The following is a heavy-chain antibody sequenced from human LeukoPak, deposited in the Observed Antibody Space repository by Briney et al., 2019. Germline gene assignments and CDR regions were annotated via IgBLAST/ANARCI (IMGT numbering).Heavy chain of an antibody. CDR2: IYYSGST. Sequence: PGGSLRLSCAASGFTFSSYSMNWVRQPPGKGLEWIGNIYYSGSTNYNPSLKSRVTISVDTSKNQFSLKLSSVTAADTAVYQCVGEYCSGGSCFFDYWGQGTLVTVSS. D-gene: IGHD2-15*01. CDR1: GFTFSSYS. V-gene: IGHV4-59*08. CDR3: VGEYCSGGSCFFDY. J-gene: IGHJ4*02.